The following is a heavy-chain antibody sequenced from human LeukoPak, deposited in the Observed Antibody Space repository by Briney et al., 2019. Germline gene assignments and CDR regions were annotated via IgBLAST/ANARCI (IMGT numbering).Heavy chain of an antibody. CDR3: ARDLGSSWFEPLDY. CDR2: VYHSGST. D-gene: IGHD6-13*01. CDR1: GGSISSGAW. V-gene: IGHV4-4*02. Sequence: SETLSLTCAVSGGSISSGAWWSWVRQPPGKRLEWIGEVYHSGSTNYNSFLKSRVTISVDKSKNQFSLKLTSATAADTAVYYCARDLGSSWFEPLDYWGQGILVIVSS. J-gene: IGHJ4*02.